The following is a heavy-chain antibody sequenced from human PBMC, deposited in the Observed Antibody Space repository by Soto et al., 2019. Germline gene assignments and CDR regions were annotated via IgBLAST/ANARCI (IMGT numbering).Heavy chain of an antibody. D-gene: IGHD6-13*01. CDR1: GFTFDDYG. J-gene: IGHJ4*02. CDR3: ARDRAIAAAGTGGYFDY. V-gene: IGHV3-20*01. CDR2: INWNGGST. Sequence: EVQLVESGGGVVRPGGSLRLSCAASGFTFDDYGMSWVRQAPGKGLEWVSGINWNGGSTGYTDSVKGRFTISRDNAKNSLYLQMNSLRDEDTDLYHCARDRAIAAAGTGGYFDYWGQGTLVTVSS.